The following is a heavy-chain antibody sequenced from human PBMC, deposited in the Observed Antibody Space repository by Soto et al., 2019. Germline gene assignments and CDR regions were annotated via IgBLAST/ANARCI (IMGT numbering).Heavy chain of an antibody. CDR3: ARARGWPYYFDY. CDR2: INAGNGNT. D-gene: IGHD6-19*01. J-gene: IGHJ4*02. V-gene: IGHV1-3*01. Sequence: ASVKVSCKASGDTFTSYALHWVRQAPGQRLEWMGWINAGNGNTKYSQKFQGRVTFTRDTSASTAYMELNSLRAEDTAVYYCARARGWPYYFDYWGQGTLVTVSS. CDR1: GDTFTSYA.